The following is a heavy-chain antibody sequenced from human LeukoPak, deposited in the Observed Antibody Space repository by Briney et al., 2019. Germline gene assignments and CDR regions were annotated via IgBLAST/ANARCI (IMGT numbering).Heavy chain of an antibody. CDR2: ISVYNGNT. J-gene: IGHJ4*02. D-gene: IGHD2-21*02. CDR3: VRDYPFVVVTAQAVRGDY. V-gene: IGHV1-18*01. CDR1: GYIFTSYG. Sequence: ASVKVSCKASGYIFTSYGISWVRQAPGQGLEWMGWISVYNGNTNYAQKLQGRVTMTTDTSTNTAYMELRSLRSDDTAVYYCVRDYPFVVVTAQAVRGDYWGQGTLVIVSS.